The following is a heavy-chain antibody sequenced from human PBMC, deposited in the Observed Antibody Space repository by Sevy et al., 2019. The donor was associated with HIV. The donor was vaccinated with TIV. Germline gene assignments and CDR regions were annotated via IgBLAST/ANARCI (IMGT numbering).Heavy chain of an antibody. CDR1: GFTFSSYA. CDR3: GRCSGGSCYSSWFDP. CDR2: ISGSGGST. J-gene: IGHJ5*02. Sequence: GGSLRLSCAASGFTFSSYAMSWVRQAPGKGLEWVSAISGSGGSTYYGDSVKGRFTITRDNSKNTPYLQMNSLRAEDTAVYYCGRCSGGSCYSSWFDPWGQGTLVTVSS. D-gene: IGHD2-15*01. V-gene: IGHV3-23*01.